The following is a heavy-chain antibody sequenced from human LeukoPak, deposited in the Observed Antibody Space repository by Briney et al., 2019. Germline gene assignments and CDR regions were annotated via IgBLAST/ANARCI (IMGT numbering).Heavy chain of an antibody. CDR2: IYTSGST. Sequence: SETLSLTCTVSGGSISSGSYYWSWIRQPAGKGLEWIGRIYTSGSTNYNPSLKSRVTISVDTSKNQFSLKLSYVTAADTAVYYCARDSIAVAGVDYWGQGTLVTVSS. V-gene: IGHV4-61*02. D-gene: IGHD6-19*01. CDR3: ARDSIAVAGVDY. J-gene: IGHJ4*02. CDR1: GGSISSGSYY.